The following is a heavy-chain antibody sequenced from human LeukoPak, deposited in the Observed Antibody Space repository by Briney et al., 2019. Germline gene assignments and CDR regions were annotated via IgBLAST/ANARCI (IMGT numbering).Heavy chain of an antibody. CDR1: GFTFSSYS. V-gene: IGHV3-21*03. Sequence: PGGSLRLSCAASGFTFSSYSMNWVRQAPGKGLEWVSSISSSSSIYYADSVKGRFTISRGNSKNSLYLQMNSLRAEDTAVYYCARAIYSSSPNDPFDIWGQGTMVTVSS. D-gene: IGHD6-6*01. CDR3: ARAIYSSSPNDPFDI. J-gene: IGHJ3*02. CDR2: ISSSSSI.